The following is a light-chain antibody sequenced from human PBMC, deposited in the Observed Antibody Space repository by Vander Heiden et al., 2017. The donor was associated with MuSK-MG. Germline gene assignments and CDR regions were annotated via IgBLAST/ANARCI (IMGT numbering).Light chain of an antibody. CDR1: QSISTY. V-gene: IGKV1-39*01. CDR3: QQCYRSPYN. CDR2: AAS. J-gene: IGKJ2*01. Sequence: DIQMTQSPSSLSASVGDRVTITCRASQSISTYLNWYQLKPGKAPKLLIFAASSLRSGVPSRFSGSGSGTEFTLSISSLQPEDFATYCCQQCYRSPYNFGQGTKLEIK.